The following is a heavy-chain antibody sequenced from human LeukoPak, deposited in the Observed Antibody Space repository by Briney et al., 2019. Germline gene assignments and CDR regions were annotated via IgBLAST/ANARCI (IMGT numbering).Heavy chain of an antibody. D-gene: IGHD1-1*01. CDR2: INHSGST. J-gene: IGHJ5*02. CDR3: ARRRWNDAVVWFDP. V-gene: IGHV4-34*01. CDR1: GGSFSGYY. Sequence: SETLSLTCAVYGGSFSGYYWSWIRQPPGKGLEWIGEINHSGSTNYNPSLKSRVTISVDTSKNQFSLKLSSVTAADTAVYYCARRRWNDAVVWFDPWGQGTLVTVSS.